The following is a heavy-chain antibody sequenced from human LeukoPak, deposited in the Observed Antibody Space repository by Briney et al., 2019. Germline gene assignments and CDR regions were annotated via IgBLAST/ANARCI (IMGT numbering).Heavy chain of an antibody. CDR2: INHSGNT. CDR1: GGSFSGYY. V-gene: IGHV4-34*01. D-gene: IGHD2-8*02. J-gene: IGHJ4*02. Sequence: PSETLSLTCAVYGGSFSGYYWNWIRQPPGKGLEWIGEINHSGNTNYNPSLKSQVTMSVDTSKNWFSLRLTSVTAADTAVYYCATYWSTGNSDSWGQGIPVTVSS. CDR3: ATYWSTGNSDS.